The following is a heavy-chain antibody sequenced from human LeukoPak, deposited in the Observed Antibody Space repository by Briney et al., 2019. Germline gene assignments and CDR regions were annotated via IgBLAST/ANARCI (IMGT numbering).Heavy chain of an antibody. D-gene: IGHD2-15*01. CDR3: ARDYCNGGSCYFDY. CDR1: GGTFSGYY. J-gene: IGHJ4*03. V-gene: IGHV4-34*01. Sequence: PSETLTLTCAVYGGTFSGYYWNWIRQPPGKGLEWIGEINHSGSTNYNPSLKSRATISVDTSKKQFSLKLSSVTAADTAVYYCARDYCNGGSCYFDYWGQGSMVTVSS. CDR2: INHSGST.